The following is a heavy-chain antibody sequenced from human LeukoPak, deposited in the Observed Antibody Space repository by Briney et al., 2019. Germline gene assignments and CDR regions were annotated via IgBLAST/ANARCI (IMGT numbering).Heavy chain of an antibody. V-gene: IGHV3-48*04. CDR1: GFTFSSYG. Sequence: GGSLRLSCAASGFTFSSYGMSWVRQAPGKGLEWLSYISGNGGVIQYADSVKGRFTISRDNAKNLLYLQMDSLRVEDTAIYYCARDPRTVRIWGQGTLVTVPS. D-gene: IGHD1-1*01. CDR2: ISGNGGVI. J-gene: IGHJ4*02. CDR3: ARDPRTVRI.